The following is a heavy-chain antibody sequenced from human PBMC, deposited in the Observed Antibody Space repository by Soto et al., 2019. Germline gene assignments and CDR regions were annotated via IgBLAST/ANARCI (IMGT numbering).Heavy chain of an antibody. D-gene: IGHD6-19*01. CDR1: GFTFSSYA. V-gene: IGHV3-30-3*01. Sequence: GGSLRLSCAASGFTFSSYAMHWVRQAPGKGLEWVALISYDGSDKDYADSVKGRFTISRDNSRNTLFLQMNSLRAEDTAVYYCARVGGPVQGAFDIWGQGTMVTVSS. CDR2: ISYDGSDK. J-gene: IGHJ3*02. CDR3: ARVGGPVQGAFDI.